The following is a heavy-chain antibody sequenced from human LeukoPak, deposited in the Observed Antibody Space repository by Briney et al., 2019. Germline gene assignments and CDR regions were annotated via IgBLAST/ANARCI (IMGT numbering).Heavy chain of an antibody. J-gene: IGHJ4*02. Sequence: GASVKVSCKPIDYTFTDYYIHWVRQAPGQGLEWMGWINPKSGGINYAPKFKGRATMTRDTSISTAYMELSSLRIDDTALYYCARERTLDYWGQGTLVTVSS. V-gene: IGHV1-2*02. CDR1: DYTFTDYY. CDR2: INPKSGGI. D-gene: IGHD3/OR15-3a*01. CDR3: ARERTLDY.